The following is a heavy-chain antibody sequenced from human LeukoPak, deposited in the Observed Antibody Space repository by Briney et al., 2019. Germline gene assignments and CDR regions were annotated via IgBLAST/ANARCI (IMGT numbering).Heavy chain of an antibody. CDR2: LSPDGSTS. CDR3: RSPSLGGNYWGFDY. V-gene: IGHV3-74*01. D-gene: IGHD1-26*01. J-gene: IGHJ4*02. CDR1: GFTFSSYW. Sequence: AGGSLRLSCAASGFTFSSYWMHWVRQAPGKGLVWFSRLSPDGSTSIYADSVKGRFTVSRDNAKNTLYLEMNTLRADDTAVYCTRSPSLGGNYWGFDYWGQGTLVTVSS.